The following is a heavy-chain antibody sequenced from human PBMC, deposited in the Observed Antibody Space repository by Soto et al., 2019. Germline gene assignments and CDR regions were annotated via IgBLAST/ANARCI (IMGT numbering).Heavy chain of an antibody. Sequence: QVQLVQSGAEVKKPESSVKVSCKAPGGTFTSYDINWVRQATGQGLEWMGWMNPNSGNTGYAQKFQGRVTMTRNTSISTAYMELSSLRSEDTAVYYCAREKTSYGMDVWGQGTTVTVSS. J-gene: IGHJ6*02. V-gene: IGHV1-8*01. CDR3: AREKTSYGMDV. CDR1: GGTFTSYD. CDR2: MNPNSGNT.